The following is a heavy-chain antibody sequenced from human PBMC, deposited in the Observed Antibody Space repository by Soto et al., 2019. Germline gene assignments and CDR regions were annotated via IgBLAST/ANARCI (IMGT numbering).Heavy chain of an antibody. CDR1: GGSISSGGYY. D-gene: IGHD3-16*02. CDR2: IYYSGST. CDR3: ARATLSELSFSLNWFDP. Sequence: SETLSLTCTVSGGSISSGGYYWSWIRQHPGKGLEWIGYIYYSGSTYYNPSLKSRVTISVDTSKNQFSLKLSSVTAADTAVYYCARATLSELSFSLNWFDPWGQGTLVTVSS. J-gene: IGHJ5*02. V-gene: IGHV4-31*03.